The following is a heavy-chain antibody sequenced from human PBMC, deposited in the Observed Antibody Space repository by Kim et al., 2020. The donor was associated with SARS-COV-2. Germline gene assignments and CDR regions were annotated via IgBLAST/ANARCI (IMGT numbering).Heavy chain of an antibody. J-gene: IGHJ6*02. D-gene: IGHD3-10*01. V-gene: IGHV3-30-3*01. CDR3: ARDPCSRLRGLTYSYYGMDV. CDR1: GFTFSSCP. CDR2: ISYDGSNK. Sequence: VGSLRLSCAASGFTFSSCPIHWVRQAPGKGLEWVAVISYDGSNKNYADSVKGRFTISRDNSKNTLYLQMNSLRAEDTALYYCARDPCSRLRGLTYSYYGMDVWGQGTTVTVSS.